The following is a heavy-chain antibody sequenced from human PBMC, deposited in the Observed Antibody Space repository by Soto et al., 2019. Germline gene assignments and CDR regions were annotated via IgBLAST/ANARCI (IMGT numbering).Heavy chain of an antibody. V-gene: IGHV4-59*11. CDR3: ARTTCSSLRCYVAAGNWFDP. D-gene: IGHD2-2*01. CDR2: MYYRGES. CDR1: GGSINSHY. Sequence: QVHLQESGPGLVRPSETLSLTCSVSGGSINSHYWSWIRQPPGKGLEYICHMYYRGESDSNSSLMSRVTMSVDTSKNQFSLRRASVTAADTAVYFWARTTCSSLRCYVAAGNWFDPWGQGILVTVSS. J-gene: IGHJ5*02.